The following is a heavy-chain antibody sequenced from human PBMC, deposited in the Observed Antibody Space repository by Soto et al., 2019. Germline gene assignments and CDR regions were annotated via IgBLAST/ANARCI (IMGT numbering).Heavy chain of an antibody. J-gene: IGHJ5*02. V-gene: IGHV4-31*03. Sequence: QVQLQESVPGMVEPSQTLFLVCSVSGDPLSYGGYYWSWVRQSPGKAMEWIGFFYHTGATYYHPSLESRLTMAVNMSKNEFSLNLTSGTAADTATYYCAREGHSSWEWLAPWGQGILVTVSS. CDR3: AREGHSSWEWLAP. CDR1: GDPLSYGGYY. CDR2: FYHTGAT. D-gene: IGHD1-26*01.